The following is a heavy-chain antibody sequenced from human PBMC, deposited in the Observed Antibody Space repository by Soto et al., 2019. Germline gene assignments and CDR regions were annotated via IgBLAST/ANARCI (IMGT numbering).Heavy chain of an antibody. CDR2: IIPIFGTA. Sequence: SVKVSCKASGDTFSSYAISWVRQAPGQGLEWMGGIIPIFGTANYAQKFQGRVTITADESTSTAYMELSSLRSEDTAVYYCARVSGGYYSSGYYYYYGMDVWGKGTTVTVSS. J-gene: IGHJ6*04. CDR1: GDTFSSYA. D-gene: IGHD3-3*01. V-gene: IGHV1-69*13. CDR3: ARVSGGYYSSGYYYYYGMDV.